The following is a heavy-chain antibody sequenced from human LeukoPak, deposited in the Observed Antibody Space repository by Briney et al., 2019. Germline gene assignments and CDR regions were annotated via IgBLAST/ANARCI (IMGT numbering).Heavy chain of an antibody. CDR3: ARVTGGYMGAAGEERFGP. J-gene: IGHJ5*02. CDR2: IYYSGST. Sequence: SQTLSLTCTVSGGSISSGDYYWSWIRQPPGKGLEWIGYIYYSGSTYYNPSLKSRVTISVDTSKNQFSLKLSSVTAADTAVYYWARVTGGYMGAAGEERFGPWGQGTLVTV. V-gene: IGHV4-30-4*01. CDR1: GGSISSGDYY. D-gene: IGHD5-12*01.